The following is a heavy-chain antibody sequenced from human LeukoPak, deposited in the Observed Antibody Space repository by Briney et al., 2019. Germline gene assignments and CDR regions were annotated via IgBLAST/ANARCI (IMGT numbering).Heavy chain of an antibody. V-gene: IGHV4-59*01. CDR1: GGSISSYY. CDR2: IYYSGST. CDR3: AREWRELGAFDI. D-gene: IGHD1-26*01. J-gene: IGHJ3*02. Sequence: PSETLSLTCTVSGGSISSYYWSWIRQPPGKGLEWIGYIYYSGSTNYNPSLKSRVTISVDTSKNQFSLKLSSVTAADTAVYYCAREWRELGAFDIWGQGTMVTVSS.